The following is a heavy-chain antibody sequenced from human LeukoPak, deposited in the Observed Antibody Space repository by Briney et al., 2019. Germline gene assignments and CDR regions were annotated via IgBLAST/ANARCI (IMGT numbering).Heavy chain of an antibody. V-gene: IGHV4-59*08. Sequence: PSETLSLTCTVSGGSISSYYWSSIRQPPGKGLEWIGYIYYSGSTNYNPSLKSRVTISLDTSKNQFSLKLSSMTAADTAVYYCARHSNWNYDYWGQGTLVTVSS. CDR1: GGSISSYY. D-gene: IGHD1-7*01. J-gene: IGHJ4*02. CDR3: ARHSNWNYDY. CDR2: IYYSGST.